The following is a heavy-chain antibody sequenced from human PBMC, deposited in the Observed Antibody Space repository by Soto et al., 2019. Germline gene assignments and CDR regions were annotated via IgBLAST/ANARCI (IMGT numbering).Heavy chain of an antibody. CDR3: ARDVGGTSMVRGVIIGGYFDY. CDR1: GFTFSSYA. V-gene: IGHV3-30*04. Sequence: GGSLRLSCAASGFTFSSYAMHWVRQAPGKGLEWVAVISYDGSNKYYADSVKGRFTISRDNSKNTLYLQMNSLRAEDTAVYYCARDVGGTSMVRGVIIGGYFDYWGQGTLVTVSS. J-gene: IGHJ4*02. D-gene: IGHD3-10*01. CDR2: ISYDGSNK.